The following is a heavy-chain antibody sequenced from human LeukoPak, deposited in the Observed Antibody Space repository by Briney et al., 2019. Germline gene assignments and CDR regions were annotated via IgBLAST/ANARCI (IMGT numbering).Heavy chain of an antibody. CDR2: IKEDGSQK. CDR1: EFTFASYW. D-gene: IGHD3-22*01. Sequence: GGSLRLSCAASEFTFASYWMSWVRQPPGKGLEWVANIKEDGSQKYYVDSLKGRFTISRDNAKNSLYLQMINLRAEDTAVYYCARAHGSGYPGGWFDPWGQGTLVTVSS. V-gene: IGHV3-7*01. J-gene: IGHJ5*02. CDR3: ARAHGSGYPGGWFDP.